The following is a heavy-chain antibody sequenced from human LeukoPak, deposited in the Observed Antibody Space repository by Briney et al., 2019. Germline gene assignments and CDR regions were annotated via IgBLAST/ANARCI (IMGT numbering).Heavy chain of an antibody. Sequence: GGSLRLSCSASGITFSSHAMLWVRQAPGKGLEYVSAISDNGGMTFYADSVKGRFTISRDNSKNTLYLQMSSLRGEDTAVYYCYVSGWTEDIDNWGQGTLVTVSS. CDR1: GITFSSHA. CDR2: ISDNGGMT. V-gene: IGHV3-64D*06. CDR3: YVSGWTEDIDN. D-gene: IGHD6-19*01. J-gene: IGHJ4*02.